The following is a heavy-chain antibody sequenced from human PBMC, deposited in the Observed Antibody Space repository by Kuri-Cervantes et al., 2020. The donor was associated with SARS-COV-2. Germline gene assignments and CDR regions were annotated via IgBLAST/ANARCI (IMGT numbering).Heavy chain of an antibody. CDR3: AREEITRDAFDI. J-gene: IGHJ3*02. CDR2: IGTSGDT. CDR1: GFTFSSYD. D-gene: IGHD5-24*01. V-gene: IGHV3-13*03. Sequence: GESLKISCAACGFTFSSYDMHWVRQATGKGLEWVSAIGTSGDTYYPGSVKGQFTISRDNSKNKLYLQMNSLRAEDTAVYYCAREEITRDAFDIWGQGTMVTVSS.